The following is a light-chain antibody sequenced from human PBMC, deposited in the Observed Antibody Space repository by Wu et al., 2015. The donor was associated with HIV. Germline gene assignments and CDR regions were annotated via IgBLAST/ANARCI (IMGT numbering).Light chain of an antibody. V-gene: IGKV1-5*03. J-gene: IGKJ4*01. CDR2: KAS. Sequence: DIQMTQSPSTLSASVGDRVTITCRASQSISNWLAWYQQKPGKAPNLLIYKASSLQDGVPSRFNGSGSGTEFTLTINSLQPDDFASYFCQQYKSYSALAFGGGPRWXSN. CDR3: QQYKSYSALA. CDR1: QSISNW.